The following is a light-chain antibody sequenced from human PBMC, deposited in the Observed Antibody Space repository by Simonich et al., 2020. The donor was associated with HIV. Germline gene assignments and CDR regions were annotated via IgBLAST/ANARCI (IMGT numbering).Light chain of an antibody. CDR3: QQYSSYWT. V-gene: IGKV1-5*03. CDR2: KAS. CDR1: QSISSL. Sequence: DIQMTQSPSTLSAPVGARVTITCRASQSISSLLAWYQQKPEKAPKLMSYKASSLESGVPSRFSGIGSGTEFTLTISSLQPDDFANYYCQQYSSYWTFGQGTKVEIK. J-gene: IGKJ1*01.